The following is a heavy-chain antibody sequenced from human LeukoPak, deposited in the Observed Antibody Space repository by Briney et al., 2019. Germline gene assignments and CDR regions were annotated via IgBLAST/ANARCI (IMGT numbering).Heavy chain of an antibody. J-gene: IGHJ3*02. CDR2: ISSSGSTI. CDR1: GFTFSSYE. CDR3: AGDSPIDAFDI. Sequence: PGGSLRLSCAASGFTFSSYEMNWVRQAPGKGLEWVSYISSSGSTIYYADSVKGRFTISRDNAKNSLYLQMNSLRAEDTAVYYCAGDSPIDAFDIWGQGTMVTVSS. V-gene: IGHV3-48*03.